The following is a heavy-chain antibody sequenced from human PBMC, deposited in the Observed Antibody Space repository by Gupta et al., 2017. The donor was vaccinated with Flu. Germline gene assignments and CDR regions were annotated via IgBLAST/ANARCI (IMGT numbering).Heavy chain of an antibody. D-gene: IGHD2-2*02. CDR2: INPHSGTT. CDR3: AREKFCDTTSCYRWFDP. Sequence: QGQLVQSGAEAKKPGASVKVSCKASEYTFTAHYLPGVRQAPGQGLEWMGRINPHSGTTNYEQKVQGRVTVTMDTAISTAYMDLSGLTSGDTAVYYCAREKFCDTTSCYRWFDPWGQGTLVTVSS. V-gene: IGHV1-2*06. CDR1: EYTFTAHY. J-gene: IGHJ5*02.